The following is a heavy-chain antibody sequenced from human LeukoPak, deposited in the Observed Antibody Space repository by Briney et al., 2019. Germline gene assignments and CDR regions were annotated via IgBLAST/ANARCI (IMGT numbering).Heavy chain of an antibody. J-gene: IGHJ4*02. D-gene: IGHD6-19*01. CDR2: IIPIFGIA. CDR3: AREIAVAGLGPFDY. CDR1: GGTFSSYA. V-gene: IGHV1-69*17. Sequence: SVKVSCKASGGTFSSYAISWVRQAPGQGLEWMGGIIPIFGIANYAQKFQGRVTITADKSTSTAYMELSSLRSEDTAVYYCAREIAVAGLGPFDYWGQGTLVTVSS.